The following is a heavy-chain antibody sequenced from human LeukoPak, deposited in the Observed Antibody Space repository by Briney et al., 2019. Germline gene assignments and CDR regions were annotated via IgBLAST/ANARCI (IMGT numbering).Heavy chain of an antibody. CDR3: AKEFQGYCSSTSCYGINYYYYYYMDV. CDR1: GYTFTSYY. CDR2: INPSGGST. V-gene: IGHV1-46*04. J-gene: IGHJ6*03. D-gene: IGHD2-2*01. Sequence: ASVKVSCKASGYTFTSYYMHWVRQAPGQGLEWMGIINPSGGSTSYAQTLQGRVTMTRDMSTSTVYMELSSLRSEDTAVYYCAKEFQGYCSSTSCYGINYYYYYYMDVWGKGTTVTISS.